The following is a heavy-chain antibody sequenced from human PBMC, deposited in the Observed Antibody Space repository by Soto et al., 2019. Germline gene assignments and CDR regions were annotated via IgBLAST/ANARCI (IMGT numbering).Heavy chain of an antibody. CDR3: AKAIVGIAVAGPWGYGMAV. Sequence: EVQLVESGGGLVQPGRSLRLSCAASGFTFDAYAMHWVRHAPGKGLEWVSGISWNSGSIGYADSVKGRFTISRDNAKNSLYLQMNSLRAADTALSYCAKAIVGIAVAGPWGYGMAVWGQGTTVTVSS. CDR2: ISWNSGSI. D-gene: IGHD6-19*01. V-gene: IGHV3-9*01. J-gene: IGHJ6*02. CDR1: GFTFDAYA.